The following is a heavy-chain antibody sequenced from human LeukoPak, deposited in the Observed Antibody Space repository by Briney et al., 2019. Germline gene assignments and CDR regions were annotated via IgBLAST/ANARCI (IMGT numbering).Heavy chain of an antibody. J-gene: IGHJ5*02. CDR3: AREESYYGSGSYYNWFDP. Sequence: ASVKVSCKASGYTFTSYGISWVRQAPGQGLEWMGWISAYNGNTNYAQKLQGRVTMTRDTSISTAYMELSRLRSDDTAVYYCAREESYYGSGSYYNWFDPWGQGTLVTVSS. CDR2: ISAYNGNT. CDR1: GYTFTSYG. D-gene: IGHD3-10*01. V-gene: IGHV1-18*01.